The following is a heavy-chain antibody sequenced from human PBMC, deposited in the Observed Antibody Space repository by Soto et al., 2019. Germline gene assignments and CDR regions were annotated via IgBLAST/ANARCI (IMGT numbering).Heavy chain of an antibody. CDR2: ISSSGSYI. J-gene: IGHJ3*02. CDR1: GFTFSSYS. CDR3: ARVSDYYDSSVPDAFDI. D-gene: IGHD3-22*01. Sequence: PGGSLRLSCAASGFTFSSYSMNWVRQAPGKGLEWVSSISSSGSYIYYADSVKGRFTISRDNAKSSLYLQMNSLRAEDTAVYYCARVSDYYDSSVPDAFDIWGQGTMVTVSS. V-gene: IGHV3-21*01.